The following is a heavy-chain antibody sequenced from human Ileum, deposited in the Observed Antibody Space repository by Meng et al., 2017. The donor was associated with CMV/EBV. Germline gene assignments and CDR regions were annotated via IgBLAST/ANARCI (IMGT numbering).Heavy chain of an antibody. D-gene: IGHD3-16*01. Sequence: ASVKVSCKASGYTFLNYGISWVRQAPGQGPEWMGWISTFNGDTAYAQNFQGRITMTADTSSDTAYMELRSLTSDDTAVYYCARDIRRQIMRFDFWGQGTLVTVSS. CDR1: GYTFLNYG. V-gene: IGHV1-18*01. CDR3: ARDIRRQIMRFDF. J-gene: IGHJ4*02. CDR2: ISTFNGDT.